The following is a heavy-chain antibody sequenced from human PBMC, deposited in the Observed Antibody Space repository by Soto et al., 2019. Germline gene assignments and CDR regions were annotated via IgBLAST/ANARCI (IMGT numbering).Heavy chain of an antibody. CDR2: TYYRSKWYN. CDR1: GDSVSSNSSA. V-gene: IGHV6-1*01. Sequence: SQTLSLPCAISGDSVSSNSSACNCIRQSPSRGLEWLGRTYYRSKWYNDYAVSVKSRITINPDTSKNQFSLQLNSVTPEDTAVYYCASSTRVSDKYAYFDYWGQGTLVTVSS. J-gene: IGHJ4*02. D-gene: IGHD2-15*01. CDR3: ASSTRVSDKYAYFDY.